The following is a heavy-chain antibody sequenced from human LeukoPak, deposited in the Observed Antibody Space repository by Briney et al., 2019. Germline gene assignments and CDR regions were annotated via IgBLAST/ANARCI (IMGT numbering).Heavy chain of an antibody. J-gene: IGHJ6*03. CDR3: AARSGYDHSYYMDV. D-gene: IGHD5-12*01. CDR2: IVVGSGNT. CDR1: GFTFTSSA. V-gene: IGHV1-58*01. Sequence: SVKVSCKASGFTFTSSALQWVRQARGQRLEWIGWIVVGSGNTNYAQKFQERVTITRDMSTSTAYVELSSLRSEDTAVYYCAARSGYDHSYYMDVWGKGTTVTVSS.